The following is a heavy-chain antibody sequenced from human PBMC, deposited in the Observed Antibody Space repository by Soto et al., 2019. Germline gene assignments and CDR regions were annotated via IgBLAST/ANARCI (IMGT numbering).Heavy chain of an antibody. D-gene: IGHD2-15*01. Sequence: GGSLRLSCAASGFTFSSYGMHWVRQAPGKGLEWVAVISYDGRDKYYADSLKGRFTISRDNSKNTLYLLMNSLRAEDTAVYYCAKDLSTNDDSYCSGGSCYSAQDYWGQGTLVTVSS. V-gene: IGHV3-30*18. CDR1: GFTFSSYG. CDR2: ISYDGRDK. J-gene: IGHJ4*02. CDR3: AKDLSTNDDSYCSGGSCYSAQDY.